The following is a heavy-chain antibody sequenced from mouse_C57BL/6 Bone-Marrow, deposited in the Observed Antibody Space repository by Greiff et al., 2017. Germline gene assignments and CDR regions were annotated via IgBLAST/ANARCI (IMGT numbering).Heavy chain of an antibody. Sequence: VQLVESGAELARPGASVKLSCKASGYTFTSYGIRWVKQRTGKGLEWIGEIYPRSGNTYYNEKFKGKATLTADKSSSTAYMELRCLTSEDYAVYFCARDYYGSRGKVGGQGTSLTVSS. V-gene: IGHV1-81*01. CDR2: IYPRSGNT. CDR3: ARDYYGSRGKV. CDR1: GYTFTSYG. J-gene: IGHJ2*02. D-gene: IGHD1-1*01.